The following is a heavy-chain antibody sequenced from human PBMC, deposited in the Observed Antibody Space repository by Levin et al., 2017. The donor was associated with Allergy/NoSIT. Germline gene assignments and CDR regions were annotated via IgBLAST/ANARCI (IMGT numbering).Heavy chain of an antibody. CDR3: ARGEWLVRAFDI. CDR2: IYHSGST. D-gene: IGHD6-19*01. J-gene: IGHJ3*02. CDR1: GGSISSGGYS. V-gene: IGHV4-30-2*01. Sequence: SQTLSLTCAVSGGSISSGGYSWSWIRQPPGKGLEWIGYIYHSGSTYYNPSLKSRVTISVDRSKNQFSLKLSSVTAADTAVYYCARGEWLVRAFDIWGQGTMVTVSS.